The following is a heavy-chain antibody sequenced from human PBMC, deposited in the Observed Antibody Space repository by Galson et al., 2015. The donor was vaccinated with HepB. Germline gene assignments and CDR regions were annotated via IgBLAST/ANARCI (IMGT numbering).Heavy chain of an antibody. V-gene: IGHV1-58*02. CDR2: IVVGSGNT. CDR3: GGSPLFYSSNLGYHYYGLAV. J-gene: IGHJ6*02. Sequence: SVKVSCKASGSTFISSAMQWVRQARGQRPEWIGWIVVGSGNTNYAQKFQERITITRDMSTSTAYMELSSQRSEDTAVYYCGGSPLFYSSNLGYHYYGLAVWGQGTMVTVSS. D-gene: IGHD2-2*01. CDR1: GSTFISSA.